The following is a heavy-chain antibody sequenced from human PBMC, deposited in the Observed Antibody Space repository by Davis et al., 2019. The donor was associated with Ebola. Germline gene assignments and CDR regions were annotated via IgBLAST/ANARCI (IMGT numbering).Heavy chain of an antibody. V-gene: IGHV1-46*01. CDR2: INPSGGST. Sequence: AASVKVSCKASGYTFTSYYMHWVRQAPGQGLEWMGIINPSGGSTSYAQKFQGRVTMTRDTSISTAYMELSRLRSDDTAVYYCARRGGTKHLDAFDIWGKGTMVTVSS. J-gene: IGHJ3*02. CDR1: GYTFTSYY. CDR3: ARRGGTKHLDAFDI. D-gene: IGHD3-16*01.